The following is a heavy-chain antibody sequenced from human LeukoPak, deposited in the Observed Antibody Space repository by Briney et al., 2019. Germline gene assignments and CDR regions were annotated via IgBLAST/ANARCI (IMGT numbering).Heavy chain of an antibody. Sequence: SETLSLTCTISRGSLSSYYWSWIRQSPGKGPEWIGYIYYSGGTNYNPSLESRVTISVDRSTNQFSLKVGSVTAADTAVYYCARRRFSYGDNDAFDIWGQGTMVTVSS. CDR2: IYYSGGT. V-gene: IGHV4-59*08. J-gene: IGHJ3*02. CDR3: ARRRFSYGDNDAFDI. D-gene: IGHD5-18*01. CDR1: RGSLSSYY.